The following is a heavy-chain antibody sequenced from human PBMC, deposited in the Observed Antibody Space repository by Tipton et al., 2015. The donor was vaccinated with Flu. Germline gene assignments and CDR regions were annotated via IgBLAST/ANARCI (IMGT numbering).Heavy chain of an antibody. D-gene: IGHD3-22*01. V-gene: IGHV5-51*01. CDR3: AGPAGYYYDSSGYHDAFDI. J-gene: IGHJ3*02. Sequence: QLVQSGAEVKKPGESLKISCKGSGYSFTSYWIGWVRQMPGKGLEWMGIIYPGDSDTRYSPSFQGQVTISADKSISTAYLQWSSLKASDPPFYYCAGPAGYYYDSSGYHDAFDIWGQGPMVPVSS. CDR1: GYSFTSYW. CDR2: IYPGDSDT.